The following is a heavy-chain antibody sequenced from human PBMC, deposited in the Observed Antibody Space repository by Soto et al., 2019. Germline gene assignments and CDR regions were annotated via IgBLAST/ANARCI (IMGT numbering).Heavy chain of an antibody. J-gene: IGHJ6*02. CDR3: AKRGAGYYYYGMDV. Sequence: QVQLVESGGGVVKPGRSLRLSCAASGFTFSSYGMHWVRQAPGKGLEWVAVISYDGSNKYYADSVKGRFTISRDNSKNTLYLQMNSLRAEDTAVYYCAKRGAGYYYYGMDVWGQGTTVTVSS. CDR2: ISYDGSNK. CDR1: GFTFSSYG. V-gene: IGHV3-30*18.